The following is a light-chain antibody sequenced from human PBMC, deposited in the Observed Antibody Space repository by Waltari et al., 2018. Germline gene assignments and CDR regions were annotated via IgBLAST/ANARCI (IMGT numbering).Light chain of an antibody. CDR1: QSVSRF. Sequence: EIVLTQSPGTLYLYPGERGTISCRACQSVSRFLAWYQQKPGQAPRLLIYGASTRATGIPDRFSGSGSGTDFSLTISRLEPEDFAVYYCQKYDRLPATFGQGTKVEIK. CDR3: QKYDRLPAT. V-gene: IGKV3-20*01. CDR2: GAS. J-gene: IGKJ1*01.